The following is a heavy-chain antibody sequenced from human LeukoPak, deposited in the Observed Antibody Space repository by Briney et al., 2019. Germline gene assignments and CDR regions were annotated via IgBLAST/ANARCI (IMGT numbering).Heavy chain of an antibody. CDR3: AKNRGGECYSGVSY. CDR1: GFTFSSYA. Sequence: PGGSLRLSCAASGFTFSSYAMRWVRQAPGKGLECVSAICGSGGSTYYADSVKGRFTISRDNSKNTLYLQMNSLRAEDRAVYYCAKNRGGECYSGVSYWGQGTLVIVSS. D-gene: IGHD2-21*01. V-gene: IGHV3-23*01. CDR2: ICGSGGST. J-gene: IGHJ4*02.